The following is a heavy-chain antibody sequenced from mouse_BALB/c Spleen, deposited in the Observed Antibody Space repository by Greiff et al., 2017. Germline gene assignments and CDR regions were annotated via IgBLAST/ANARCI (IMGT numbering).Heavy chain of an antibody. CDR1: GFDFSRYW. V-gene: IGHV4-1*02. Sequence: EVKLQESGGGLVQPGGSLKLSCAASGFDFSRYWMSWVRQAPGKGLEWIGEINPDSSTINYTPSLKDKFIISRDNAKNTLYLQMSKVRSEDTALYYCARGGGNYGDYYAMDYWGQGTSVTVSS. J-gene: IGHJ4*01. D-gene: IGHD2-1*01. CDR2: INPDSSTI. CDR3: ARGGGNYGDYYAMDY.